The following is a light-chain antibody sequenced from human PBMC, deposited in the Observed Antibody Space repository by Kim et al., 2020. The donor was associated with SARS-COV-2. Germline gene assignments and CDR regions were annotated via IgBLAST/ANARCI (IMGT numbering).Light chain of an antibody. CDR3: QQRGNWPPT. Sequence: EIVLTQSPATLSLSPGESATLSCRASQGVSGYLAWLQQRPGQAPRPPIYDASDRATGIPARFSGDGSGTDFTLTISGLEPEDFAVYYCQQRGNWPPTFGPGTKVDIK. CDR2: DAS. V-gene: IGKV3-11*01. CDR1: QGVSGY. J-gene: IGKJ3*01.